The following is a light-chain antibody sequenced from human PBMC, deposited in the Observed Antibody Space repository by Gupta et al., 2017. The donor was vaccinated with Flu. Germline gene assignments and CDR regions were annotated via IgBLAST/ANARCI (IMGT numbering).Light chain of an antibody. CDR3: AAWDASRNSPD. CDR2: INN. Sequence: RVTISLCGSRSKIGDNNVNWSQQLPGPAPNLLIYINNQRRAGVPARFSGSKYAASASVASIGLQAEDEAAYYCAAWDASRNSPDFGGGTELTVL. CDR1: RSKIGDNN. V-gene: IGLV1-44*01. J-gene: IGLJ2*01.